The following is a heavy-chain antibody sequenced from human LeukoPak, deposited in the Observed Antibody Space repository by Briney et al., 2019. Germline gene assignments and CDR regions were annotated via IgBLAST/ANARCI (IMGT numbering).Heavy chain of an antibody. D-gene: IGHD3-10*01. V-gene: IGHV3-48*02. CDR2: IGTSGSPI. J-gene: IGHJ4*02. Sequence: TGGSLRLSCAASGFTFRSYIMNWVRQATGKGLECVAYIGTSGSPIYYADSVKGRFTISRDNAKNSLYLQMNSLRDEDTAVYYCARDGGSGGENDYWGQGTLVTVSS. CDR3: ARDGGSGGENDY. CDR1: GFTFRSYI.